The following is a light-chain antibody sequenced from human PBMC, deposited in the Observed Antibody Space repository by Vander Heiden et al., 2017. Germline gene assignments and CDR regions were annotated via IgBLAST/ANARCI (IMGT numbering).Light chain of an antibody. V-gene: IGKV1-33*01. CDR1: QDMSNH. CDR3: QQYDNLPRT. J-gene: IGKJ2*01. CDR2: AAT. Sequence: DIQMTQSPSSLSASVGDRVTITCQASQDMSNHLNWYQQKPGKAPKLLIYAATTLETGVPSRLSGSGSGTDFSFTISSLQPEDFATYYCQQYDNLPRTFGQGTKVEIK.